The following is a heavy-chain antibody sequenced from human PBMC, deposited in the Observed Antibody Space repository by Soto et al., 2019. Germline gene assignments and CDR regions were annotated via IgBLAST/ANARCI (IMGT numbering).Heavy chain of an antibody. J-gene: IGHJ3*02. CDR3: ARAFPRYYYDSSGPVLGAFDI. Sequence: VGSLRLSCAASGFTFSSYGMHWVRQAPGKGLEWVAVIWYDGSNKYYADSVKGRFTISRDNSKNTLYLQMNSLRAEDTAVYYCARAFPRYYYDSSGPVLGAFDIWGQGTMVTVSS. CDR2: IWYDGSNK. V-gene: IGHV3-33*01. D-gene: IGHD3-22*01. CDR1: GFTFSSYG.